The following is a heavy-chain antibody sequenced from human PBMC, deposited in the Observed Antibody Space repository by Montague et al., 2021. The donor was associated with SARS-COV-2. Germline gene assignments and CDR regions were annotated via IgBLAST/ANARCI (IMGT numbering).Heavy chain of an antibody. Sequence: SLRLSCAASGFTFSSYEMNWVRQAPGKGLEWVSYISRSGSIIYYADSVKGRFTISRDNAKNSLYLQMNSLRAEDTAVYYCAREYIEAAGHGNDHWGQGTLVTVSS. CDR1: GFTFSSYE. J-gene: IGHJ4*02. CDR2: ISRSGSII. D-gene: IGHD6-13*01. V-gene: IGHV3-48*03. CDR3: AREYIEAAGHGNDH.